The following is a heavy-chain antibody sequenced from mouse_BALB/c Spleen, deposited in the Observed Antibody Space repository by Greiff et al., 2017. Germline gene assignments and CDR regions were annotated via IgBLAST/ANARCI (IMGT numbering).Heavy chain of an antibody. CDR2: IDPSDSYT. J-gene: IGHJ1*01. CDR3: TRDFDV. V-gene: IGHV1S127*01. CDR1: GYTFTSYW. Sequence: VQLQQSGAELVKPGASVKMSCKASGYTFTSYWMHWVKQRPGQGLEWIGVIDPSDSYTSYNQKFKGKATLTVDTSSSTAYMQLSSLTSEDSAVYYCTRDFDVWGAGTTVTVSS.